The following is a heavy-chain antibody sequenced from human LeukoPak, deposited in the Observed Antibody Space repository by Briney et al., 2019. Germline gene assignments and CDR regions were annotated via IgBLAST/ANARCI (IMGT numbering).Heavy chain of an antibody. CDR1: GFTFSSYA. CDR2: ISYDGSNK. J-gene: IGHJ4*02. CDR3: ARGSSHFDY. V-gene: IGHV3-30-3*01. D-gene: IGHD6-13*01. Sequence: PGGSLRLSCAASGFTFSSYAMHWVRQAPGKGLEWVAVISYDGSNKYYADSVKGRFTISRDNSKNTLYLQMNSLRGEDTAVYYCARGSSHFDYWGQGTLVSVSS.